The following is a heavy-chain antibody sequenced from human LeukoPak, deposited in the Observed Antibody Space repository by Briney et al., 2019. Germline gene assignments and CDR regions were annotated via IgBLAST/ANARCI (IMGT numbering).Heavy chain of an antibody. V-gene: IGHV3-23*01. CDR2: ISGSGGTT. J-gene: IGHJ4*02. CDR1: GFTFSSYG. D-gene: IGHD1/OR15-1a*01. Sequence: GGSLRLSCAASGFTFSSYGMSWVRQAPGKGLEWVSGISGSGGTTYYADSVKGRFTISRDNSKITLYLQMNSLRAEDTAVYYCAKVRANRLASFDYWGQGTLVTVSS. CDR3: AKVRANRLASFDY.